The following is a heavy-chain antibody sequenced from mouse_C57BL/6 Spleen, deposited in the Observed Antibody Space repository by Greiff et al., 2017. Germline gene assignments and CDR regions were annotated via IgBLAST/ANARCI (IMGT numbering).Heavy chain of an antibody. V-gene: IGHV1-80*01. CDR2: IYPGDGDT. D-gene: IGHD2-4*01. CDR3: ARYDYDGFAY. J-gene: IGHJ3*01. Sequence: VQLQQPGAELVKPGASVKISCKASGYAFTSYWMNWVKPRPGQGLEWIGQIYPGDGDTNYNGKFKGKATLTVDKSSSTAYMQLSRLTSEDSAVYFYARYDYDGFAYWGQGTLVTVSA. CDR1: GYAFTSYW.